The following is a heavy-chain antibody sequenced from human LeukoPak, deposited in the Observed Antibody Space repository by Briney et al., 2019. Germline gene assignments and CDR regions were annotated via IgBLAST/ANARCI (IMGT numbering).Heavy chain of an antibody. CDR2: IYYTGST. CDR3: ARSGPAAGRPDAFDI. J-gene: IGHJ3*02. V-gene: IGHV4-39*07. D-gene: IGHD2-2*01. Sequence: PSETLSLTCTVSGDSISSSSYHWGWIRQPPGKGLEWIGSIYYTGSTYYNPSLKSRVTISVDTSKNRFSLKLSSVTAADTAVYYCARSGPAAGRPDAFDIWGQGTMVTVSS. CDR1: GDSISSSSYH.